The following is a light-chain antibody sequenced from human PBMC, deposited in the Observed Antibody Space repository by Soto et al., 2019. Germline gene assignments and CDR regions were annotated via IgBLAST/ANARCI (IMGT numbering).Light chain of an antibody. J-gene: IGKJ1*01. CDR1: QSLAYSDVNTY. CDR3: IEYSYCPRT. CDR2: QVS. V-gene: IGKV2-24*01. Sequence: VLTQTPLSSPVTLVQPASISCRTRQSLAYSDVNTYLSWLQQRPGQHPRLLIYQVSNRFAGVPDTFSGSGAGTDFTLKISRVEAEDVAVYSCIEYSYCPRTFGQGNKVEIK.